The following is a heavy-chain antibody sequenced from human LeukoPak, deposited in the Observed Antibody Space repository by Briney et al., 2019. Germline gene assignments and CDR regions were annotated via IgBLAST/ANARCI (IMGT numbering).Heavy chain of an antibody. CDR2: ISGGVGDT. CDR1: GGSISSSSYY. J-gene: IGHJ4*02. D-gene: IGHD3-9*01. CDR3: ARRDYDILTGYFCYFDY. V-gene: IGHV3-23*01. Sequence: ETLSLTCTVSGGSISSSSYYWGWIRQPPGKGLEWVSAISGGVGDTYYADSVRGRFTISRDNSKNTLYLQMNSLRAEDTAVYYCARRDYDILTGYFCYFDYWGQGTLVTVSS.